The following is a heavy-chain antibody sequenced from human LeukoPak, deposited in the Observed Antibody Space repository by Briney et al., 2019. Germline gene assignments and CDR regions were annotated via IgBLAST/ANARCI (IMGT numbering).Heavy chain of an antibody. V-gene: IGHV3-33*01. Sequence: GRSLRPSCPVAGFTLSRYGMHWVRQAPGKGLEWVAVIWYDGSNKFYADSVKGRFIISRDNSKNALYLQMNSLRAEDTALYYCARDEYYYDSSGYFNPTVYESFHIWRQGTLVTVSS. CDR1: GFTLSRYG. CDR2: IWYDGSNK. D-gene: IGHD3-22*01. CDR3: ARDEYYYDSSGYFNPTVYESFHI. J-gene: IGHJ3*02.